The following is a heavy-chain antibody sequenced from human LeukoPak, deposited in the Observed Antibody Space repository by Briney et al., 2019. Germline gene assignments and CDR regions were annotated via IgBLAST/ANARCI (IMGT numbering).Heavy chain of an antibody. V-gene: IGHV1-69*13. J-gene: IGHJ5*02. CDR1: GGTFSSYA. CDR3: ARDYTMVRGVIIGGRGWFDP. D-gene: IGHD3-10*01. CDR2: IIPIFGTA. Sequence: SVKVSCKASGGTFSSYAISWVRQAPGQGLEWMGGIIPIFGTANYAQKFQGRVTITADESTSTAYMELSSLRSEDTAVYYCARDYTMVRGVIIGGRGWFDPWGQGTLVTVSS.